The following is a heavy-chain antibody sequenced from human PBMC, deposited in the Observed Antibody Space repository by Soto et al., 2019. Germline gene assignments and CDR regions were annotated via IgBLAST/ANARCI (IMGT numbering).Heavy chain of an antibody. CDR1: GGTFSSYA. Sequence: QVQLVQSGAEVKKPGSSVKVSCKASGGTFSSYAISWARQAPGQGLEWMGGTIPIFGTANYAQKFQGRVTITADEYTSTAYRGLSSLRAEDTAVYYCSRDYHVTLDGGWFDPWGQGTLVTFS. J-gene: IGHJ5*02. V-gene: IGHV1-69*01. CDR2: TIPIFGTA. D-gene: IGHD3-16*01. CDR3: SRDYHVTLDGGWFDP.